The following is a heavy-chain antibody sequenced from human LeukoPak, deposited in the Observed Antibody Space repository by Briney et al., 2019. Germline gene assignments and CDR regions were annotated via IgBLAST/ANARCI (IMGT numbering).Heavy chain of an antibody. CDR2: IKQDGSEK. J-gene: IGHJ4*02. D-gene: IGHD6-19*01. V-gene: IGHV3-7*01. CDR1: GFTFSRHW. Sequence: GGSLRLSCAASGFTFSRHWMRWVRQAPGKGLEWVANIKQDGSEKHYVDSVKGRFTISRDNAKNSLYLQMNSLRAEDTAIYYCARDLSLTGMALAEGYWGQGTLVTISS. CDR3: ARDLSLTGMALAEGY.